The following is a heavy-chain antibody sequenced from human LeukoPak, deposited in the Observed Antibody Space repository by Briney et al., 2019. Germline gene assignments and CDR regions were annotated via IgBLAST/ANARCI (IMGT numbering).Heavy chain of an antibody. D-gene: IGHD6-13*01. CDR3: ARVLRYSSSWRPSRWFDP. V-gene: IGHV4-39*01. CDR1: GGSISSSSYY. CDR2: IYYSGST. Sequence: SETLSLTCTVSGGSISSSSYYWGWIRQPPGKGLEWIGSIYYSGSTYYNPSLKSRVTISVDTSKNQFSLKLSSVTAADTAVYYCARVLRYSSSWRPSRWFDPWGQGTLVTVSS. J-gene: IGHJ5*02.